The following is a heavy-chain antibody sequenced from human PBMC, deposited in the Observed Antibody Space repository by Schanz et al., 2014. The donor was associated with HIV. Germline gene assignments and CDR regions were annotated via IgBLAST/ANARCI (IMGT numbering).Heavy chain of an antibody. CDR2: TWYDGTTK. J-gene: IGHJ4*02. CDR1: GFTFSTYG. CDR3: VRDQSLWGSGYTYFDH. D-gene: IGHD5-12*01. Sequence: QVHLVESGGGVVQPGRSLRLSCAASGFTFSTYGMHWVRQAPGKGLEWVAVTWYDGTTKYYADSVKGRFTISRDNSKDTLYLQMNSLRVEDTAVYHCVRDQSLWGSGYTYFDHWGQGTQVTVSS. V-gene: IGHV3-33*01.